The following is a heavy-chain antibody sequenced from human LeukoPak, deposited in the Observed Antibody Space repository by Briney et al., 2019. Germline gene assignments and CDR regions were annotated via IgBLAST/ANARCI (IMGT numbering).Heavy chain of an antibody. J-gene: IGHJ5*02. D-gene: IGHD3-10*01. V-gene: IGHV3-48*03. CDR2: IGSGGSTI. CDR3: ARINIRWFDP. CDR1: GFTFSSYE. Sequence: PGGSLRLPCAASGFTFSSYEMNWVRQAPGKGLEWISYIGSGGSTICNADSVKGRFTISRDNAKNSLYLQMNSLRAEDTAVYYCARINIRWFDPWGQGTLVTVSS.